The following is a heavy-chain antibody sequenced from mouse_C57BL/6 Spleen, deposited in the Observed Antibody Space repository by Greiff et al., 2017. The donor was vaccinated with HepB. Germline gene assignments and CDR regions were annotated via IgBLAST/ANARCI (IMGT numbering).Heavy chain of an antibody. Sequence: QVQLQQPGAELVRPGTSVKLSCKASGYTFTSYWMHWVKQRPGQGLEWIGVIDPSDSYTNYNQKFKGKATLTVDTSSSTAYMQLSSLTSEDSAVYYCAPDYYGYDDDAMDYWGQGTSVTVSS. V-gene: IGHV1-59*01. CDR2: IDPSDSYT. CDR1: GYTFTSYW. CDR3: APDYYGYDDDAMDY. J-gene: IGHJ4*01. D-gene: IGHD2-2*01.